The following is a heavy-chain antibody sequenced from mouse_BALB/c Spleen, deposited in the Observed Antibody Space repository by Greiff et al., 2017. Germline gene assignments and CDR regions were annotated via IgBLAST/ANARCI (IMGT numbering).Heavy chain of an antibody. CDR3: ARGERGSWFAY. Sequence: VKLMESGPGLVAPSQSLSITCTVSGFSLTSYGVHWVRQPPGKGLEWLGVIWAGGSTNYNSALMSRLSISKDNSKSQVFLKMNSLQTDDTAMYYCARGERGSWFAYWGQGTLVTVSA. V-gene: IGHV2-9*02. CDR1: GFSLTSYG. CDR2: IWAGGST. J-gene: IGHJ3*01.